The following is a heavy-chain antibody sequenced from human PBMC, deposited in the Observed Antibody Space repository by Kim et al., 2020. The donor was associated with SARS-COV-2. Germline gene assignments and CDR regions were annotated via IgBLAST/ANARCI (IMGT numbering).Heavy chain of an antibody. CDR2: ISYDGSNK. CDR1: GFTFSSYA. Sequence: GWSLRLFCAASGFTFSSYAMHWVRQAPGKGLEWVAVISYDGSNKYYADSVKGRFTISRDNSKNTLYLQMNSLRAEDTTVYYCPRAGTRHDYGNPLDYWGQGTLV. CDR3: PRAGTRHDYGNPLDY. V-gene: IGHV3-30*04. J-gene: IGHJ4*02. D-gene: IGHD4-4*01.